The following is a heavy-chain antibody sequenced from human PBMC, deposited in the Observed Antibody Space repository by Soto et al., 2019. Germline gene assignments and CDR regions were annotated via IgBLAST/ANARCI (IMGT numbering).Heavy chain of an antibody. Sequence: ASVKVSCKASGYTFTRYGISWVRQAPGQGLEWMGWISAYNGNANYAQKLQGRVTMTTDTSTSTAYMELRSLRSDDTAVYYCARSGSIYCSTQCDYYYYGMDVWGQGTTVTVSS. V-gene: IGHV1-18*04. J-gene: IGHJ6*02. D-gene: IGHD2-2*01. CDR2: ISAYNGNA. CDR1: GYTFTRYG. CDR3: ARSGSIYCSTQCDYYYYGMDV.